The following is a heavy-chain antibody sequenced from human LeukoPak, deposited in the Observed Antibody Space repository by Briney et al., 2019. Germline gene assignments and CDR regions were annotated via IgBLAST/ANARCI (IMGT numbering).Heavy chain of an antibody. CDR3: ARDQANYGPYYYYYMDV. CDR1: GYTFTGYY. J-gene: IGHJ6*03. D-gene: IGHD1-7*01. CDR2: INPNSGGT. Sequence: ASVKVSCKASGYTFTGYYMHWVRQAPGQGLEWMGWINPNSGGTNYAQKFQGRVTMTRDTSISTAYMELSRLRSDDTAVYYCARDQANYGPYYYYYMDVWGKGTTVTVSS. V-gene: IGHV1-2*02.